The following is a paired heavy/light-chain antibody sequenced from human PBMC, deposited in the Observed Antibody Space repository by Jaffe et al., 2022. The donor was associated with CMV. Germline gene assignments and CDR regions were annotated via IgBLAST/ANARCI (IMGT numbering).Light chain of an antibody. CDR2: DVT. CDR3: CSHTSNSTHVV. J-gene: IGLJ2*01. V-gene: IGLV2-14*03. CDR1: TNDVGGYNY. Sequence: QSALTQPASVSGSPGQSITISCTGSTNDVGGYNYVSWYQQHPDKAPKLMIYDVTNRPSGVSIRFSGSKSGNTASLTISGLQPEDEADYYCCSHTSNSTHVVFGGGTKLTVL.
Heavy chain of an antibody. V-gene: IGHV3-33*06. CDR1: GFSFSNYG. D-gene: IGHD3-9*01. CDR3: AKDRVDILSGYHPLYYYYYMDV. J-gene: IGHJ6*03. Sequence: QVQLVESGGGVVQPGRSLRLSCAASGFSFSNYGMHWVRQAPGKGLEWVAVIWYDGSNKYYADFVKGRFTISRDNSKKTLYLQMNSLRVEDTAVYYCAKDRVDILSGYHPLYYYYYMDVWGKGTPVTVSS. CDR2: IWYDGSNK.